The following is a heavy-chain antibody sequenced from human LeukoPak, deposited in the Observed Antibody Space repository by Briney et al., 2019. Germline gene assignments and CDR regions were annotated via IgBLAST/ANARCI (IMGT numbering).Heavy chain of an antibody. Sequence: PGGTLRLSCAASGFAFSSYCMNWARQAPGKGLEWVAGINHNGNVNYYVDSVKGRFTISRDNAKNSLYLQMSNLRAEGTAVYYCARAGGLDVWGQGATVTVSS. CDR1: GFAFSSYC. V-gene: IGHV3-7*03. CDR3: ARAGGLDV. CDR2: INHNGNVN. J-gene: IGHJ6*02.